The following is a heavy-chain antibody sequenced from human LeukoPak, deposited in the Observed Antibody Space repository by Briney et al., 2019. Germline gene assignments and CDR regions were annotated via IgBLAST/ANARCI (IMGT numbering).Heavy chain of an antibody. V-gene: IGHV3-30-3*01. CDR2: ISYDGSNK. D-gene: IGHD3-22*01. J-gene: IGHJ6*02. Sequence: GGSLRLSCAASGFTFSSYAMHWVRQAPGKGLEWVAVISYDGSNKYYADSVKGRFTISRDNSKNTLYLQMNSLRAEDTAVYYCARSYDSSGYYYPPRYYYGMDVWGQGTTVTVSS. CDR1: GFTFSSYA. CDR3: ARSYDSSGYYYPPRYYYGMDV.